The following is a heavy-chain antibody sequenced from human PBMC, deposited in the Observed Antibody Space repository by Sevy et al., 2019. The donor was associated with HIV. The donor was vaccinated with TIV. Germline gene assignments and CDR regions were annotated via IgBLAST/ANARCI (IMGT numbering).Heavy chain of an antibody. CDR2: ISGSGGST. CDR3: AKDFRYSGSYYLDY. CDR1: GFTFSSYA. V-gene: IGHV3-23*01. Sequence: GGSLRLSCAASGFTFSSYAMSWVRQAPGKGLEWVSAISGSGGSTYYADSVKGRFTISRDNSKNTLYLQMNSLRAEDTAVYYCAKDFRYSGSYYLDYWGQGTLVTVSS. J-gene: IGHJ4*02. D-gene: IGHD1-26*01.